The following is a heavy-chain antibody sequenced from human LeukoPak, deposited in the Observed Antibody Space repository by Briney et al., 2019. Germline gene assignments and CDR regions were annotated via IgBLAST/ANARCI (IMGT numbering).Heavy chain of an antibody. CDR1: GGSIGSYY. Sequence: SETLSLTCTVSGGSIGSYYWSWIRHPAGKGLELIGRIYTSGSTNYNPSLKSRVTMSVDTSKNQFSLKLSSVTAADTAVYYCARGPTITMVRGVIPSRAFDIWGQGTMVTVSS. CDR3: ARGPTITMVRGVIPSRAFDI. D-gene: IGHD3-10*01. J-gene: IGHJ3*02. CDR2: IYTSGST. V-gene: IGHV4-4*07.